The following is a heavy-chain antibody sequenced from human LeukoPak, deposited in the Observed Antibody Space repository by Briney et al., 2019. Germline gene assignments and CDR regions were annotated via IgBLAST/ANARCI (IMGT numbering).Heavy chain of an antibody. CDR2: IIPIFGTA. V-gene: IGHV1-69*06. J-gene: IGHJ4*02. Sequence: ASVKVSCKASGGTFSSYAISWVRQAPGQGLEWMGGIIPIFGTANYAQKFQGRVTITADKSTSTAYMELSSLRSEDTAVYYCARVLPHSDPLDYWGQGTLVTVSS. D-gene: IGHD2-15*01. CDR3: ARVLPHSDPLDY. CDR1: GGTFSSYA.